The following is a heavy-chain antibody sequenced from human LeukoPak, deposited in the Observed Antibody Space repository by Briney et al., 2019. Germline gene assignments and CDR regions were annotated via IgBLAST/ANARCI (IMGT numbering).Heavy chain of an antibody. CDR3: ARGKAKLTLYYYYMDV. V-gene: IGHV3-74*01. Sequence: GGSLRLSCAASGFTFSSYWMHWVRQAPGKGLVWVSRINSDGSSTSYADSVKGRFTISRDNAKNTLYLQMNSLRAEDTAVYYCARGKAKLTLYYYYMDVWGKGTTVTVSS. D-gene: IGHD5-24*01. CDR2: INSDGSST. J-gene: IGHJ6*03. CDR1: GFTFSSYW.